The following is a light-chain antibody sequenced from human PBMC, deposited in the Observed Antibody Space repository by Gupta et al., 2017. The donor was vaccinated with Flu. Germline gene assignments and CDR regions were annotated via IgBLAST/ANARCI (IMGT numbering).Light chain of an antibody. J-gene: IGKJ2*01. Sequence: QTPGTLSLSPGESAVLSCKASQSVSNQLDWYQQRRGQPPRLLMFDASRRDAGIPARFSGSGSGTDFTLTIATREPEDFAVYYCQQRSGLPMYTFGQGTKLEIK. CDR1: QSVSNQ. CDR3: QQRSGLPMYT. CDR2: DAS. V-gene: IGKV3-11*01.